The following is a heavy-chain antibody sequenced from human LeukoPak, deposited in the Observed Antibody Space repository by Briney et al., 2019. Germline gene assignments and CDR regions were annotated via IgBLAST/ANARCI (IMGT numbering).Heavy chain of an antibody. D-gene: IGHD2-2*03. J-gene: IGHJ4*02. CDR3: AKDGYRSGTSCYPNHFDY. Sequence: GGSLRLSCAASGFTLSYYGMHWVRQAPGKGLEWVAVISYDGSHKHYADSVKGRFTISRDNSMSTLYLQMSSLRAEDTAVYYCAKDGYRSGTSCYPNHFDYWGQGTLVTVSS. CDR1: GFTLSYYG. CDR2: ISYDGSHK. V-gene: IGHV3-30*18.